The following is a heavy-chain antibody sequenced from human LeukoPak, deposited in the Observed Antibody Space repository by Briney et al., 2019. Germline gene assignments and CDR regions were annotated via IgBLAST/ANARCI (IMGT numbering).Heavy chain of an antibody. CDR2: INHSGST. Sequence: TSETLSLTCAVYGGSFSGYYWSWIRQPPGKGLEWIGEINHSGSTNYNPSLKSRVTISVDTSKNQFPLKLSSVTAADTAVYYCARRGYCSSTSCYAFGYWGQGTLVTVSS. V-gene: IGHV4-34*01. CDR3: ARRGYCSSTSCYAFGY. D-gene: IGHD2-2*01. J-gene: IGHJ4*02. CDR1: GGSFSGYY.